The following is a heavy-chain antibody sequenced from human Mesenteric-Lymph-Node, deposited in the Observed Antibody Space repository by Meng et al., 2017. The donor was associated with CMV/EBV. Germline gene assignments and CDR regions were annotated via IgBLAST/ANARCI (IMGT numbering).Heavy chain of an antibody. V-gene: IGHV3-7*01. D-gene: IGHD1-1*01. J-gene: IGHJ4*02. CDR2: IKEDGSEK. CDR1: GFTFSRYW. Sequence: GGSLRLSCAASGFTFSRYWMSWVRQAPGKGLEWVANIKEDGSEKYYVDSVKGRFTISRDNSKNTLYLQMNSLRAEDTAVYYCAKDGSYWGQGTLVTVSS. CDR3: AKDGSY.